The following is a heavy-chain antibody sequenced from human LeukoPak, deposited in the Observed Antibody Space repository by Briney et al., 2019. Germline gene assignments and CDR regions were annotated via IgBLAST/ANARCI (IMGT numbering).Heavy chain of an antibody. J-gene: IGHJ6*02. CDR3: ARDLHYYVAMEV. Sequence: TGGSLRLSCEASGFPFSSYAMTWARQAPGKGLEWVSSIGSDGKTHYSESVEGRFVISRDNFGGMVFLQLNSLRVEDTALYYCARDLHYYVAMEVRGQGTTVTVSS. CDR1: GFPFSSYA. V-gene: IGHV3-23*01. CDR2: IGSDGKT. D-gene: IGHD3-10*02.